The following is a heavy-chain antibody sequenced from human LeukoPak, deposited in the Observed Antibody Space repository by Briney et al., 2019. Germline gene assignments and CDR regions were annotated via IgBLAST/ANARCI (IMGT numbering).Heavy chain of an antibody. CDR3: ARDPVHFGTFFDC. J-gene: IGHJ4*02. D-gene: IGHD1-14*01. CDR1: GFTFSSYG. Sequence: GRSLRLSCAASGFTFSSYGMHWVRQAPGKGLEWVAVIWYDGSNKYYADSVKGRFTISRDNSKNTLYLQMNSLRAEDTAVYYCARDPVHFGTFFDCWGQGTLVTVSS. CDR2: IWYDGSNK. V-gene: IGHV3-33*01.